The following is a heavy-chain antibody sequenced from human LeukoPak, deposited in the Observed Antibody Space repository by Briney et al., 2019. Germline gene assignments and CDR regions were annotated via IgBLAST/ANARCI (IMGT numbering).Heavy chain of an antibody. CDR2: VWDDGNEQ. V-gene: IGHV3-33*01. D-gene: IGHD6-6*01. Sequence: GRSLRLSCAAPGFSFNSYIMHWVRQAPDKGLEWVALVWDDGNEQYYADPVKGRFTISRDNSKNTLYLQMNSLRVEDTAVYYCAREEYSTSFDYWGQGTLVTVSP. J-gene: IGHJ4*02. CDR3: AREEYSTSFDY. CDR1: GFSFNSYI.